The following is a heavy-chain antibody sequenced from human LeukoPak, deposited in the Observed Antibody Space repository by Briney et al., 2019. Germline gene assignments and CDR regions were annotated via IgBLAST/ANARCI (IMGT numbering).Heavy chain of an antibody. D-gene: IGHD1-26*01. J-gene: IGHJ4*02. CDR1: GFTFRSYT. CDR3: ARVLYSESYRTDY. V-gene: IGHV3-21*01. Sequence: GGSLRLSCAASGFTFRSYTMNWVRQAPGKGLEWVSSISTSSSYIYYADSVKGRFTISRDNAKNSLYLQMNSLRAEDTAVYYCARVLYSESYRTDYWGQGTLVTVSS. CDR2: ISTSSSYI.